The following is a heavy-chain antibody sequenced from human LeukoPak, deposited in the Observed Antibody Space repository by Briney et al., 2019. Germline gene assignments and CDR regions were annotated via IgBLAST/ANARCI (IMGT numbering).Heavy chain of an antibody. Sequence: SETLSLTCTVSGGSISSYYWTWIRQPPGGGLEWIGYIYYSGSSTYYNPSLNSRVTISVDTSKNQISLRLSSVTAADTAVYYCARIAYSSSTDYWGQGTLVTVSS. CDR1: GGSISSYY. V-gene: IGHV4-59*12. D-gene: IGHD6-6*01. CDR2: IYYSGSST. CDR3: ARIAYSSSTDY. J-gene: IGHJ4*02.